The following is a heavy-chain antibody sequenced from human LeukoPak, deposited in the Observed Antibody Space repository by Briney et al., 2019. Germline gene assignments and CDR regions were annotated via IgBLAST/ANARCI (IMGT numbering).Heavy chain of an antibody. D-gene: IGHD3/OR15-3a*01. V-gene: IGHV4-4*07. CDR2: IHTSGST. Sequence: SETLSLTCSVSGGSISSYYWSWIRQPAGKGLEWIGRIHTSGSTNYNPSLKNRVTMSVDTSKNQFSLKLSSVTAADTAVYYCARQTGSGLFILPGGQGTLVTVSS. CDR3: ARQTGSGLFILP. CDR1: GGSISSYY. J-gene: IGHJ4*02.